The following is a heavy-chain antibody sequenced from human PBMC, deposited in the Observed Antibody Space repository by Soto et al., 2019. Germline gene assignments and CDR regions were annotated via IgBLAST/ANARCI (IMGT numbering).Heavy chain of an antibody. V-gene: IGHV3-48*02. CDR1: GFTFSTYS. CDR2: ISSGGDTI. Sequence: PGGSLRLSCAASGFTFSTYSMNWVRQAPGKGLEWLSYISSGGDTIYYADSVKGRFTISRDNAKKSLYLQMNSLRDEDTAVYYCAVQPIRPAGTPFEYWGQGTLVTVSS. D-gene: IGHD2-2*01. J-gene: IGHJ4*02. CDR3: AVQPIRPAGTPFEY.